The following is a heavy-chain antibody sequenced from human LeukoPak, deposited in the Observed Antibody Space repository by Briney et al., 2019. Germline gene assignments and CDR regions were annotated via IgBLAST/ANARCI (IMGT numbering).Heavy chain of an antibody. Sequence: PSETLSLTCTVSGGSISSYYWNWIRQSPGKGLEWIGYIYHSGSTYYNPSLKSRVTISVDTSNIQFSLKLSSVTAADTAVYYCAGGYFSGWSDYFDYWGQGILVTVSS. CDR3: AGGYFSGWSDYFDY. V-gene: IGHV4-59*01. D-gene: IGHD6-19*01. CDR2: IYHSGST. CDR1: GGSISSYY. J-gene: IGHJ4*02.